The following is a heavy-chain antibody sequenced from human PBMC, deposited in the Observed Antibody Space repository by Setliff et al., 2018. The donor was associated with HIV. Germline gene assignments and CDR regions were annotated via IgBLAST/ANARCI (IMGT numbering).Heavy chain of an antibody. CDR1: SVSFSSYSW. CDR2: IYWDDDK. Sequence: TLSLTCTVSSVSFSSYSWTWIRQPPGKGLEWLALIYWDDDKRYSPSLKSRLTITKDTSKNQVVLTMTNMDPVDTATYYCVHRPLFHPFDYWGQGTLVTVS. V-gene: IGHV2-5*08. D-gene: IGHD3-10*01. J-gene: IGHJ4*02. CDR3: VHRPLFHPFDY.